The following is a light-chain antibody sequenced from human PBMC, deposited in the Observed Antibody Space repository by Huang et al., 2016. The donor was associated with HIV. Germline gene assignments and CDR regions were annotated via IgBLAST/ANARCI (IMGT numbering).Light chain of an antibody. CDR3: QQYNTWPGT. CDR1: QSVCSD. J-gene: IGKJ2*02. V-gene: IGKV3-15*01. CDR2: GAS. Sequence: ETVMTQSPVILSVSPGDRATLACRASQSVCSDLAWYQQKLGQAPRLLIFGASTRATGIPARFSGSGSETDFTLSISRLQSEDFAVYYCQQYNTWPGTFGQGTRLEIK.